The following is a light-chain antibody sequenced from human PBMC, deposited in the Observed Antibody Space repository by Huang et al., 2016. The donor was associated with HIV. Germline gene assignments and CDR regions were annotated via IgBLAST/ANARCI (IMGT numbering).Light chain of an antibody. CDR3: QQYEKWPPWT. Sequence: EIVMTQSPVTLSVSPGETATLSCRASQSVGHKLAWYQQKPGQSPRLLIYATSTRASGIPGRFSGSGSGTEFSLSISTLEPEDSAVYYCQQYEKWPPWTLGQGTKVEVK. CDR2: ATS. V-gene: IGKV3-15*01. CDR1: QSVGHK. J-gene: IGKJ1*01.